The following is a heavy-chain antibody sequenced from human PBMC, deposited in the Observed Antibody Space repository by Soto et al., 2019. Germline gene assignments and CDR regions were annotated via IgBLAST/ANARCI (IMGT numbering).Heavy chain of an antibody. V-gene: IGHV4-4*02. D-gene: IGHD3-10*01. CDR3: AAELLWFGELTLGPQSDY. J-gene: IGHJ4*02. Sequence: SETLSLTCAVSGGSISSSNWWSWVRQPPGKGLEWIGEIYHSGSTNYNPSLKSRVTISVDKSKNQFSLKLSSVTAADTAVYYCAAELLWFGELTLGPQSDYWGQGTLVTVSS. CDR2: IYHSGST. CDR1: GGSISSSNW.